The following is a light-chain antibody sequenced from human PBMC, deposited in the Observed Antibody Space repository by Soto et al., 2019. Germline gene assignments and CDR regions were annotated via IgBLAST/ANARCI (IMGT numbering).Light chain of an antibody. CDR3: QQRRDT. CDR2: DAS. J-gene: IGKJ5*01. V-gene: IGKV3-11*01. Sequence: EIVLTQSPATLSLSPGERATLSCRASQSVNSYLAWYQQKPGQAPRLLIYDASTRATGIPARFSGSGSGADFTLTISSLEPEDLAVYYCQQRRDTFGQGTRLEIK. CDR1: QSVNSY.